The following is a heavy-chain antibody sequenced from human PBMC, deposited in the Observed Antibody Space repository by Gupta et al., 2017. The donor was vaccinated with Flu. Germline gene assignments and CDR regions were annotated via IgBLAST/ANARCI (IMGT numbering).Heavy chain of an antibody. CDR2: IKQDGSEK. D-gene: IGHD1-26*01. J-gene: IGHJ6*02. CDR3: ARDQFSGSSWNLYYYYYGMDV. V-gene: IGHV3-7*01. Sequence: EVQLVESGGGLVQPGGSLRLSCAASGFTFRSYWMSWVRQAPGKGLEWVANIKQDGSEKYYVDSVKGRFTISRDNAKNSLYLQMNSLRAEDTAVYYCARDQFSGSSWNLYYYYYGMDVWGQGTTVTVSS. CDR1: GFTFRSYW.